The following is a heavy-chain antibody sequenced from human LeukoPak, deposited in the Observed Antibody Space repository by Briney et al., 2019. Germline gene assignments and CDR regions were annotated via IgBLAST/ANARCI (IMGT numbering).Heavy chain of an antibody. CDR2: IYTSGST. CDR3: ARDPYYYDSSGYYINWFDP. V-gene: IGHV4-61*02. J-gene: IGHJ5*02. Sequence: SETLSLTCTVSGGSISSGSYYWSWIRQPAGKGLEWIGRIYTSGSTNYNPSLKSRVTISVDTSRNQFSLKLSSVTAADTALYYCARDPYYYDSSGYYINWFDPWGQGTLVTVSS. CDR1: GGSISSGSYY. D-gene: IGHD3-22*01.